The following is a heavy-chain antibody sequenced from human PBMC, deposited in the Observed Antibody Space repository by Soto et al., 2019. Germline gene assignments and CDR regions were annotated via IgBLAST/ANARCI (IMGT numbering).Heavy chain of an antibody. Sequence: GGSLRLSCAASGFTFSSYAMSWVRQAPGKGLEWVSAISGSGGSTYYADSVKGRLTISRDNAKNTLYLQMNSLGAEDTAVYYCAKDRGVVVRGFDYWGQGTLVTVSS. V-gene: IGHV3-23*01. J-gene: IGHJ4*02. D-gene: IGHD2-2*01. CDR2: ISGSGGST. CDR1: GFTFSSYA. CDR3: AKDRGVVVRGFDY.